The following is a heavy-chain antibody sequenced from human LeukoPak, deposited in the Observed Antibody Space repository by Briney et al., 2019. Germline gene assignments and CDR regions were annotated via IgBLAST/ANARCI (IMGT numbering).Heavy chain of an antibody. J-gene: IGHJ4*02. CDR1: GGSISSSSYY. V-gene: IGHV4-39*02. D-gene: IGHD3-22*01. CDR2: IYYSGST. CDR3: AREGEHISSGYFLFTLNT. Sequence: SETLSLTCTVSGGSISSSSYYWGWIRQPPGKGLEWIGSIYYSGSTYYNPSLKSRVTISVDTSKNQFSLNLSSVTAADTAVYYCAREGEHISSGYFLFTLNTWGQGTLVTVSS.